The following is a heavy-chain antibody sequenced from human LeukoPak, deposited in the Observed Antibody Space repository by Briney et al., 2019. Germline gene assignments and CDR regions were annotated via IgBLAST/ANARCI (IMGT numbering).Heavy chain of an antibody. CDR3: ARRSLGTVVAGPREYYYGMDV. Sequence: GESLKISCKGSEYFFPSYWIGWVRQMPGKGLEWMGIIYPGDSTTIYSPSFQGQVTISADKSINTAYLQWSSLKSADTAIYYCARRSLGTVVAGPREYYYGMDVWGQGTTVIVSS. V-gene: IGHV5-51*01. CDR2: IYPGDSTT. J-gene: IGHJ6*02. CDR1: EYFFPSYW. D-gene: IGHD6-19*01.